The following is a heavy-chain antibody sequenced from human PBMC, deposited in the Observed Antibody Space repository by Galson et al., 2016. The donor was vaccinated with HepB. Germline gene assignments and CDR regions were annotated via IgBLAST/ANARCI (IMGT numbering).Heavy chain of an antibody. Sequence: SLRLSCAASRFIFRFPFRDYAVSWVRQAPGKGLECVSVVSGSGDSTDYADSVKGQFIISRDDSRNTVYLQMNSLRAEDTAVYYCAKEGVRLTSGWQFDYWGQGTLVTVSS. CDR1: RFIFRFPFRDYA. J-gene: IGHJ4*02. V-gene: IGHV3-23*01. D-gene: IGHD6-19*01. CDR2: VSGSGDST. CDR3: AKEGVRLTSGWQFDY.